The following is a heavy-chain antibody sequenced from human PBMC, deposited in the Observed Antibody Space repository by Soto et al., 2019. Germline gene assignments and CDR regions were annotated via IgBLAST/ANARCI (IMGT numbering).Heavy chain of an antibody. CDR2: FRSGGDDDTT. D-gene: IGHD3-10*01. CDR1: GFTFSSYS. Sequence: GGSLRLSCAASGFTFSSYSMSWVRQAPGKGLEWVSGFRSGGDDDTTYYADSVRGRFTISRDNSKNTLFLQMNSLRAEDTAIYYCAKKVNSGSGSQFFDYWGQGTLVTV. CDR3: AKKVNSGSGSQFFDY. J-gene: IGHJ4*02. V-gene: IGHV3-23*01.